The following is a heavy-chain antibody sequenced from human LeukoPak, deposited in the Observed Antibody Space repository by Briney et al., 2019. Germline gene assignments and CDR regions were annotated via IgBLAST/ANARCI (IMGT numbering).Heavy chain of an antibody. J-gene: IGHJ6*03. CDR2: IYYSGST. Sequence: SETLSLTCTVSGGSISSYYWSWIRQPPGKGLEWIGYIYYSGSTNSNPSLKSRVTISVDTSKNQFSLKLSSVTAADTAVYYCARVGYYGSGSYYNPTYYYYYYYMDVWGKGTTVTVSS. V-gene: IGHV4-59*01. CDR1: GGSISSYY. CDR3: ARVGYYGSGSYYNPTYYYYYYYMDV. D-gene: IGHD3-10*01.